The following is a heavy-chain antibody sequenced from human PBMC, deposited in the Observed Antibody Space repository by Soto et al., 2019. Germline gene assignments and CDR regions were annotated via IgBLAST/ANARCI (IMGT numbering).Heavy chain of an antibody. V-gene: IGHV1-69*08. CDR1: GGTFSTYT. CDR2: IIPIIGII. CDR3: AGDPDSHYNDSHASSYP. D-gene: IGHD4-4*01. Sequence: QVQLVQSGAEVKKPGSSVKVSCKASGGTFSTYTITWVRQAPGQGLEWMGRIIPIIGIINYAQKFQGRVTISADKFPGTAYLALTGLRSDDTAVYYCAGDPDSHYNDSHASSYPWGQGTLVTVSS. J-gene: IGHJ5*02.